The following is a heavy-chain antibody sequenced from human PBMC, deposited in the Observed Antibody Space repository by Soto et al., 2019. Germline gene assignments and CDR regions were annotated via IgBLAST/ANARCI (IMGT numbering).Heavy chain of an antibody. Sequence: QVQLQESGPGLVKPSQTLSLTCTVSGGSISSGGYYWTWIRQHPGKGLEWIGYIYYSGSTYYNPSLKSRITISVDTSKDQFSLKLSSVTAADTAVYYCARVSDSGSYFTFAYWGQGTLVTVSS. J-gene: IGHJ4*02. CDR3: ARVSDSGSYFTFAY. CDR2: IYYSGST. V-gene: IGHV4-31*03. CDR1: GGSISSGGYY. D-gene: IGHD1-26*01.